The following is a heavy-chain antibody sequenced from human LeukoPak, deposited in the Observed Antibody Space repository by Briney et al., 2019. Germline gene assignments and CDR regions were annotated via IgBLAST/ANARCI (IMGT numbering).Heavy chain of an antibody. D-gene: IGHD3-10*01. CDR2: MNPNSGNT. CDR3: ARELGITMAGNYYYMDV. J-gene: IGHJ6*03. Sequence: ASVKVSCKASGYTFTSYDINWVRQATGQGLEWTGWMNPNSGNTGYAQKFQGRVTMTRNTPISTAYMELSSLRSEDTAVYYCARELGITMAGNYYYMDVWGKGTTVTVSS. V-gene: IGHV1-8*01. CDR1: GYTFTSYD.